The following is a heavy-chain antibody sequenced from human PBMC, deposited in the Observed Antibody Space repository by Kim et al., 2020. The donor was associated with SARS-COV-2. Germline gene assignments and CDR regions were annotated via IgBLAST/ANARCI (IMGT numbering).Heavy chain of an antibody. Sequence: SETLSLTCAVYGGSFSGYFWNWVRQPPGKGLEWIGEINHSGSTNYNPSLKSRVTISVDTSKNQFSLKLSSVTAADTAVYYCARTQAYYNNYPFGYWGQGILVTVSS. D-gene: IGHD4-4*01. CDR2: INHSGST. V-gene: IGHV4-34*01. J-gene: IGHJ4*02. CDR3: ARTQAYYNNYPFGY. CDR1: GGSFSGYF.